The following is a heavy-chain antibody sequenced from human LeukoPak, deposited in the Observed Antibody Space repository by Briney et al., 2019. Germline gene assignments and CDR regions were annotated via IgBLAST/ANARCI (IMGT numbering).Heavy chain of an antibody. CDR1: GFTVNNNF. V-gene: IGHV3-53*01. J-gene: IGHJ4*02. Sequence: PGGSLRLSCAASGFTVNNNFMTWVRQAPGKGLEWVSVIYSGGTTYYGDSVKGRYTISRDNSKNTLYLQMDSLRVEDTAVYYCAKDYYGSGSYSKLRSFDYWGQGTLVTVSS. D-gene: IGHD3-10*01. CDR3: AKDYYGSGSYSKLRSFDY. CDR2: IYSGGTT.